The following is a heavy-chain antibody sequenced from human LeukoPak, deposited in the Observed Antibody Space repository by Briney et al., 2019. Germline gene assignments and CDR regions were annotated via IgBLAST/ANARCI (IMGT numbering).Heavy chain of an antibody. Sequence: GGSLRLSCAASGFTFTNYAMGWVRQAPGKGLEWVSGISGSADSTYYADSVKGRFTISRDNSKNTVYLQMNSLRAEDTAIYYCAKAGGSGYHYNYFDYWGQGTLVTVSS. J-gene: IGHJ4*02. V-gene: IGHV3-23*01. CDR2: ISGSADST. D-gene: IGHD3-10*01. CDR3: AKAGGSGYHYNYFDY. CDR1: GFTFTNYA.